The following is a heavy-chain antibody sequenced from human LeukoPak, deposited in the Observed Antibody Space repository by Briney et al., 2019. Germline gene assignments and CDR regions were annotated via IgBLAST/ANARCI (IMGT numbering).Heavy chain of an antibody. D-gene: IGHD3-16*02. V-gene: IGHV4-4*02. CDR1: GGSISSGNR. J-gene: IGHJ4*02. CDR3: ARLFGGVIALDY. CDR2: IYHSGST. Sequence: PSGTLSFTCAVSGGSISSGNRWSWVRQPPGKGLEWIGEIYHSGSTNYNPSLKSRVTISVDKSKNQFSLKLSSVTAADTAVYYCARLFGGVIALDYWGQGTLVTVSS.